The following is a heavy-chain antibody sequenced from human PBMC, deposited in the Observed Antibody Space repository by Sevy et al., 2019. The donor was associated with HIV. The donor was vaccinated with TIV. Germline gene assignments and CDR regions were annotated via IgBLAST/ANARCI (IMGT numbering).Heavy chain of an antibody. CDR3: AGRNDFDI. Sequence: SETLSLTCTVSGGSINSDHWNWIRQPPGKGLEWIGYVYYTGGTNYNPSLKNRVTISVDRTKNQFSFKLTSVTAADTAVYYCAGRNDFDIWGQGTMVTVSS. CDR2: VYYTGGT. V-gene: IGHV4-59*08. J-gene: IGHJ3*02. CDR1: GGSINSDH.